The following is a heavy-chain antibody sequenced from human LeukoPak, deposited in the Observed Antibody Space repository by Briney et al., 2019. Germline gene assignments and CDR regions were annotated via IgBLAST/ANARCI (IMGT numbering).Heavy chain of an antibody. CDR2: IYTSGST. CDR3: ARRGYCSSTSCYTGDWYFDL. D-gene: IGHD2-2*02. CDR1: GGSISSYY. Sequence: PSETVSLTCTVSGGSISSYYWSWIRQPPGKGLEWIGYIYTSGSTNYNPSLKSRVTISVDTSKNQFSLKLSSVTAADTAVYYCARRGYCSSTSCYTGDWYFDLWGRGTLVTVSS. V-gene: IGHV4-4*09. J-gene: IGHJ2*01.